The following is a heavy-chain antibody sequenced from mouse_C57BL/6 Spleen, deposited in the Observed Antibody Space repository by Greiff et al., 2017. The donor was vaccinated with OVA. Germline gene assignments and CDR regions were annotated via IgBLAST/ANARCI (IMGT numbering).Heavy chain of an antibody. CDR3: ARSGYYGSRPYYFDY. V-gene: IGHV1-52*01. D-gene: IGHD1-1*01. CDR1: GYTFTSYW. J-gene: IGHJ2*01. Sequence: QVQLQQPGAELVRPGSSVKLSCKASGYTFTSYWMHWVKQRPIQGLEWIGNIDPSDSETHYNQKFKDKATLTVDKSSSTAYMQLSSLTSEDSAVYYCARSGYYGSRPYYFDYWGQGTTLTVSS. CDR2: IDPSDSET.